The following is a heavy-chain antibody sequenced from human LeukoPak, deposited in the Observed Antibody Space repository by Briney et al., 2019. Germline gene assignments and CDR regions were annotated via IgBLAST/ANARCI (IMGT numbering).Heavy chain of an antibody. J-gene: IGHJ4*02. Sequence: SETLSLTCTGSGDSISSSSYYWGWIRQPPGKGLERIGSMYYSGSTYYNPSLKSRVTISVDTSKNQYSLRLSSVTAADTALYYCVRYCTGDSCFPFDYWGPGTLVTVSS. CDR2: MYYSGST. V-gene: IGHV4-39*01. CDR3: VRYCTGDSCFPFDY. CDR1: GDSISSSSYY. D-gene: IGHD2-15*01.